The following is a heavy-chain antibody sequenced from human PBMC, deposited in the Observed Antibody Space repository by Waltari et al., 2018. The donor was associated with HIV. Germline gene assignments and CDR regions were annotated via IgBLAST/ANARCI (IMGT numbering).Heavy chain of an antibody. CDR3: ATKHSGSGSYYTIVDY. D-gene: IGHD3-10*01. CDR2: ISTSSSYI. CDR1: GFTFSSYG. Sequence: EVQLVESGGGLVKPGGSLRLSCAASGFTFSSYGMNWVRQAPGKGLEWVSSISTSSSYIYYADSVKGRFTISRDNAKNSLYLQMNSLRAEDTAVYYCATKHSGSGSYYTIVDYWGQGTLVTVSS. V-gene: IGHV3-21*01. J-gene: IGHJ4*02.